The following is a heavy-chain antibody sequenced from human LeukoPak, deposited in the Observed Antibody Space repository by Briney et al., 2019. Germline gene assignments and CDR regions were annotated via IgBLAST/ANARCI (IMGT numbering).Heavy chain of an antibody. V-gene: IGHV4-39*01. Sequence: VPVTRTVSGWFHSNSLCHWVWPPEPPGKAREGLGSFYYSESTYYNPSLKSRVTISVDTSKNQFSLKLSSVTAADTAVYYRARLEATPRPCAFDIWGQGTMVTVSS. D-gene: IGHD4-23*01. CDR1: GWFHSNSLCH. CDR2: FYYSEST. J-gene: IGHJ3*02. CDR3: ARLEATPRPCAFDI.